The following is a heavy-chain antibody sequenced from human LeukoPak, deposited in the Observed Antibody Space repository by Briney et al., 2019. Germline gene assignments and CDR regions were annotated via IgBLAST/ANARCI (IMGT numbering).Heavy chain of an antibody. V-gene: IGHV3-53*01. CDR2: IYSGGST. Sequence: GGSLRLSCVVSGFTVSTNYMSWVRQAPGKGLELVSLIYSGGSTYYADSVKGRFTISRDNSKNTLYLQMNSLRAEDTAVYYCARRAGGYSHPYDYWGQGTLVTVSS. CDR3: ARRAGGYSHPYDY. D-gene: IGHD4-23*01. CDR1: GFTVSTNY. J-gene: IGHJ4*02.